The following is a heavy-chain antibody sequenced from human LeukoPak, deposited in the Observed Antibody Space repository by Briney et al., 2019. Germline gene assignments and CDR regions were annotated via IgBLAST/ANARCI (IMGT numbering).Heavy chain of an antibody. D-gene: IGHD3-10*01. J-gene: IGHJ6*02. V-gene: IGHV3-30-3*01. Sequence: GGSLRLSCAASGFTFSSYAMHWVRQAPGKGLEWVAVISYDGSNKYYADSVKGRFTISRDNSKNTLYLQMNSLRAKDTAVYYCARDRITMVRGARNYYYYGMDVWGQGTTVTVSS. CDR2: ISYDGSNK. CDR3: ARDRITMVRGARNYYYYGMDV. CDR1: GFTFSSYA.